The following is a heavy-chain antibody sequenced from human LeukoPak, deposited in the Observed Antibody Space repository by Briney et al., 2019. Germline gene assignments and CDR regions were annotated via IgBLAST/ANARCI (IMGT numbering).Heavy chain of an antibody. CDR3: ARGSDSSTFRPCDS. J-gene: IGHJ5*01. V-gene: IGHV3-7*01. D-gene: IGHD6-13*01. CDR2: IKQDGSET. CDR1: GFTFSNYW. Sequence: GGSLRLSCAAPGFTFSNYWMTWVRQAPGKGLEWVANIKQDGSETYYLDSVKGRITISRDNSRNSLYLQMNSLRAEDTAVYYCARGSDSSTFRPCDSWGQGTLVTVSS.